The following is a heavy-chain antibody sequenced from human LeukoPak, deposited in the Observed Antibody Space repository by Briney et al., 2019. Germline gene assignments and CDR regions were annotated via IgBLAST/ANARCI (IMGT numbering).Heavy chain of an antibody. Sequence: PGGSLRLSCAASGFTFSGSAMHWVRQASGKGLEWVGRIRSKANSYATAYAASVKGRFTISRDDSKNTAYLQMNSLKTEDTAVYYCTRRPYDSSGYSEWGQGTLVTVSS. CDR3: TRRPYDSSGYSE. D-gene: IGHD3-22*01. CDR2: IRSKANSYAT. V-gene: IGHV3-73*01. CDR1: GFTFSGSA. J-gene: IGHJ4*02.